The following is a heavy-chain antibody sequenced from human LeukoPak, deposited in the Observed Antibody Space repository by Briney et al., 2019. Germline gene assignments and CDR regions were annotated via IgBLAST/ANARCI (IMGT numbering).Heavy chain of an antibody. CDR1: GFIFRNYV. Sequence: GGSLRLSCTASGFIFRNYVMHWVRQAPGKGLEWVSYISSSGSTIYYADSVKGRFTISRDNAKNSLYLQMNSLRAEDTAVYYCAELGITMIGGVWGKGTTVTISS. CDR3: AELGITMIGGV. J-gene: IGHJ6*04. CDR2: ISSSGSTI. D-gene: IGHD3-10*02. V-gene: IGHV3-48*03.